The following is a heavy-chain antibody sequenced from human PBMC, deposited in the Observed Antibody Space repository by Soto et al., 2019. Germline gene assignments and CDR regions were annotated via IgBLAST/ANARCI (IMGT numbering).Heavy chain of an antibody. Sequence: QVQLVQSGAEVKKPGSSVKVSCKASGGTFSSYTISWVRQAPGQGLEWMGRIIPILGIANYAQKFQGRVTITADKSTSTAYMELSSLRSEDTAVYYCARDRFSSGYHIDYWGQGTLVPVSS. V-gene: IGHV1-69*08. CDR3: ARDRFSSGYHIDY. CDR1: GGTFSSYT. D-gene: IGHD3-22*01. CDR2: IIPILGIA. J-gene: IGHJ4*02.